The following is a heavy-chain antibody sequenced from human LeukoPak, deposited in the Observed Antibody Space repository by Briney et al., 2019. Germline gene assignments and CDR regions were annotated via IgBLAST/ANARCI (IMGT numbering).Heavy chain of an antibody. CDR3: ARGGERYSVDY. D-gene: IGHD2-21*01. Sequence: ASVKVSCKASGYTFIDYYMHWVRQAPGQGLEWIGWISPNSGGTKSVQKFQGRVTMTRDTSITTVYMELSGLSFDDTAVYYCARGGERYSVDYWGQGTLVIVSS. CDR2: ISPNSGGT. V-gene: IGHV1-2*02. CDR1: GYTFIDYY. J-gene: IGHJ4*02.